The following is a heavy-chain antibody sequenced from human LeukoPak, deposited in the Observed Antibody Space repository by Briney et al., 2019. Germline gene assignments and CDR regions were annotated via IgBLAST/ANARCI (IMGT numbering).Heavy chain of an antibody. CDR3: ASDFGVVILDY. V-gene: IGHV3-21*01. CDR1: GFTFDDYG. CDR2: ISSSSSYI. J-gene: IGHJ4*02. D-gene: IGHD3-3*01. Sequence: GGSLRLSCAASGFTFDDYGMNWVRQAPGKGLEWVSSISSSSSYIYYADSVKGRFTISRDNAKNSLYLQMNSLRAEDTAVYYCASDFGVVILDYWGQGTLVTVSS.